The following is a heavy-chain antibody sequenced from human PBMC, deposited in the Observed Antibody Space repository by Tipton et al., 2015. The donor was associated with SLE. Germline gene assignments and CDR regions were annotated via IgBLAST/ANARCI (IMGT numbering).Heavy chain of an antibody. V-gene: IGHV3-23*01. Sequence: SLRLSCAASGFTFSSYGMHWVRQAPGKGLEWVSAVSASGVSTYSADSVKGRFTISRDNSKNTLYLQMNSLRGEDTAVYYCATTTTMTNYIDYWGQGTLVTVSS. CDR2: VSASGVST. CDR3: ATTTTMTNYIDY. J-gene: IGHJ4*02. CDR1: GFTFSSYG. D-gene: IGHD4-17*01.